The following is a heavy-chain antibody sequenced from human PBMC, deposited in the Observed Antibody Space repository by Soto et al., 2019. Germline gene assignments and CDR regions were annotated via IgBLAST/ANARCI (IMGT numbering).Heavy chain of an antibody. CDR3: VPGSSGAGGEDR. V-gene: IGHV3-23*01. D-gene: IGHD1-26*01. Sequence: EVQLLESGGWLVQRGGCLRLSCEASGVTFIHHSMTWVRQAPGKGLEWVSSISESGATTYYADSVKGRFTISRDNPKNTLFLQMKSLRAEDTAVYYCVPGSSGAGGEDRWGPGTLVTVSS. CDR1: GVTFIHHS. J-gene: IGHJ5*02. CDR2: ISESGATT.